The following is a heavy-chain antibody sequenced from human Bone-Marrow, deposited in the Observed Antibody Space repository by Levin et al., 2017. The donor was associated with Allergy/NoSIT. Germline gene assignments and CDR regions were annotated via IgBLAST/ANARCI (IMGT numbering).Heavy chain of an antibody. D-gene: IGHD1-14*01. V-gene: IGHV4-31*03. CDR1: GGSISSGIYF. CDR3: AREGTPQSWDY. Sequence: SETLSLTCTVSGGSISSGIYFWSWVRQLPGKGLEWIGYVSYSGITFYNQSLKSRVTISGDTSKNLFSLTLNSVTAADTAVYYCAREGTPQSWDYWGQGTLVSVSS. J-gene: IGHJ4*02. CDR2: VSYSGIT.